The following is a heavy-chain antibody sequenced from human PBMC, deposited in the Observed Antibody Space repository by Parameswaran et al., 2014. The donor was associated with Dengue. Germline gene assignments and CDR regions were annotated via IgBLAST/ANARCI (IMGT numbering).Heavy chain of an antibody. D-gene: IGHD2-2*01. J-gene: IGHJ6*02. CDR2: ISAYNGNT. V-gene: IGHV1-18*01. CDR3: ARDPIAGDVVPAAIPFYYYGMDV. Sequence: WVRQAPGQGLEWMGWISAYNGNTNYAQKLQGRVTMTTDTSTSTAYMELRSLRSDDTAVYYCARDPIAGDVVPAAIPFYYYGMDVWGQGTTVTVSS.